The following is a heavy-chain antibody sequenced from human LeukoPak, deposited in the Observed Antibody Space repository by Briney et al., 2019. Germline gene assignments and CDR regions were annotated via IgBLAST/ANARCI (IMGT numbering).Heavy chain of an antibody. V-gene: IGHV4-4*02. D-gene: IGHD3-22*01. CDR1: GGSISSNKW. J-gene: IGHJ4*02. CDR2: IYHSGST. Sequence: SGTLSLTCAVSGGSISSNKWWSWVRQPPGKGLEWIGEIYHSGSTNYNPSLKSRVTISVDTSKNQFSLKLSSVTAADTAVYYCARDYYDSSGYYIDYWGQGTLVTVSS. CDR3: ARDYYDSSGYYIDY.